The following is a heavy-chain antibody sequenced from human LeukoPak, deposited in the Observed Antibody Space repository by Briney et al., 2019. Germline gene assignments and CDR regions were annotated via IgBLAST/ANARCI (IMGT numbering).Heavy chain of an antibody. CDR1: GFTFSSYG. D-gene: IGHD1-14*01. Sequence: GGSLRLSCAASGFTFSSYGMSWVRQAPGKGLEWVSGISGSGGSTYYADSLKGRFTISRDNSKDTLYVQMNSLRAEDTAVYYCARSYGTYNWFDSWGQGTLVTVSS. CDR2: ISGSGGST. CDR3: ARSYGTYNWFDS. J-gene: IGHJ5*01. V-gene: IGHV3-23*01.